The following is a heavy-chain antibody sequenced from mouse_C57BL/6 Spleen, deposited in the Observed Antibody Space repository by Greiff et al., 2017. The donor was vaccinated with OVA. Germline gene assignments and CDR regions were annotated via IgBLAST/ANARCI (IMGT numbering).Heavy chain of an antibody. CDR1: GYSITSGYY. CDR3: ARDYDGWGY. CDR2: ISYDGSN. D-gene: IGHD2-3*01. Sequence: VQLKESGPGLVKPSQSLSLTCSVTGYSITSGYYWNWIRQFPGNKLEWMGYISYDGSNNYNPSLKNRISITRDTSKNQFFLKLNSVTTEDTATYYWARDYDGWGYWGQGTSVTVSS. J-gene: IGHJ4*01. V-gene: IGHV3-6*01.